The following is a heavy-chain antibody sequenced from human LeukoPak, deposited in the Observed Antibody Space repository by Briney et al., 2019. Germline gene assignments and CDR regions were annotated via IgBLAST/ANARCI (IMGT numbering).Heavy chain of an antibody. Sequence: ASVKVSCKASGYTFTGYSIYWVRQAPVQGLEWMGGINPNSGDTNFAQKFQGRVTMTRDTSISTAYMELSGLRSDDTAIYYCARGYVWIEMGLGYWGQGTLVTVSS. CDR3: ARGYVWIEMGLGY. CDR2: INPNSGDT. D-gene: IGHD3/OR15-3a*01. CDR1: GYTFTGYS. J-gene: IGHJ4*02. V-gene: IGHV1-2*02.